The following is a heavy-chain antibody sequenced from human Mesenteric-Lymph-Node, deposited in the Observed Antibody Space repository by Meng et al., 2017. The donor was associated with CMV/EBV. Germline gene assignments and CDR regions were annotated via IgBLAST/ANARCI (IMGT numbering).Heavy chain of an antibody. D-gene: IGHD6-19*01. V-gene: IGHV3-21*01. J-gene: IGHJ6*02. CDR2: ISSSSSYI. CDR1: GFTFSNAW. Sequence: GESLKISCAASGFTFSNAWMTWVRQAPGKGLEWVSSISSSSSYIYYADSVKGRFTISRDNAKNSLYLQMNSLRAEDTAVYYCARLDSSGWYGDYYYGMDVWGQGTTVTVSS. CDR3: ARLDSSGWYGDYYYGMDV.